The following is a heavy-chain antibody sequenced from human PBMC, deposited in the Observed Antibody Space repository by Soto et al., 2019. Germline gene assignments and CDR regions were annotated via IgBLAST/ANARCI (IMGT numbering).Heavy chain of an antibody. J-gene: IGHJ6*02. V-gene: IGHV1-18*01. Sequence: GASVKVSCKASGYTFTSYGTSWVRQAPGQGLEWMGWISAYNGNTNYAQKLQGRVTMTTDTSTSTAYMELRSLRSDDTAVYYCAREGRYCSSTSCYTSPYYYYGMDVWGQGTTVTVSS. CDR3: AREGRYCSSTSCYTSPYYYYGMDV. CDR2: ISAYNGNT. D-gene: IGHD2-2*02. CDR1: GYTFTSYG.